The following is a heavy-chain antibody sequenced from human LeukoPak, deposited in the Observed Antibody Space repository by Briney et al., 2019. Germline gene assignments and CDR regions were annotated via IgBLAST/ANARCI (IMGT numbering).Heavy chain of an antibody. CDR1: GFTFSDYY. Sequence: PGGSLRLSCAASGFTFSDYYMFWIRQAPGKGLEWVSYISNSGSIIYYADSVKGRFTVSRDNPKDSLYLQMNRLRAEDTAVYYCARAVSADTAMVYFDYWGQGTLVTVSS. CDR3: ARAVSADTAMVYFDY. CDR2: ISNSGSII. J-gene: IGHJ4*02. V-gene: IGHV3-11*01. D-gene: IGHD5-18*01.